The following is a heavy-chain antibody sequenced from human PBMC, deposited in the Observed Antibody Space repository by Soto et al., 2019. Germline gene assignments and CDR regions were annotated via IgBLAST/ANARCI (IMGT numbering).Heavy chain of an antibody. CDR1: GFTFSVYS. V-gene: IGHV3-48*01. J-gene: IGHJ4*02. Sequence: EVQLVESGGGLVQRAGSLRLSCVASGFTFSVYSMNWVRQAPGKGLERLSYITSDTKTIKYPDSVKGRFTISRDNAKNSVYMPMNSLRAEETAVSYCARSVEGHFDYWGQGTVVTVSS. CDR2: ITSDTKTI. D-gene: IGHD6-19*01. CDR3: ARSVEGHFDY.